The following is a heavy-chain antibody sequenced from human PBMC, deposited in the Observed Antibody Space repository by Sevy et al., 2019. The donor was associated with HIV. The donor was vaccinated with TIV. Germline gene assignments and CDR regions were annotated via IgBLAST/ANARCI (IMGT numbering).Heavy chain of an antibody. D-gene: IGHD3-10*01. V-gene: IGHV3-23*01. CDR2: ISDGGGTT. CDR1: GLTFRNYV. J-gene: IGHJ3*02. Sequence: GGSLRLSCAASGLTFRNYVMNWVRQPPGKGLEWVSVISDGGGTTYYADSVKGRFTISRDDSKSTLYLQMNSLRVEDTAVYFCAKRVAGALAALDIWGQGTMVTVSS. CDR3: AKRVAGALAALDI.